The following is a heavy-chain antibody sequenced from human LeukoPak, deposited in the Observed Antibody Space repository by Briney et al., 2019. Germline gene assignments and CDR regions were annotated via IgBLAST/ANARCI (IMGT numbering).Heavy chain of an antibody. V-gene: IGHV4-38-2*01. CDR2: IYYNGNT. CDR3: ARGQGVAAAQFDY. D-gene: IGHD6-13*01. Sequence: SETLSLTCAVSGYSISSSYYWGWVRAAPGKGREWIGKIYYNGNTYYNPSLKSRVSISADTSKNQFSLKLSSVTAADTAVYYCARGQGVAAAQFDYWGQGTLVTVSS. J-gene: IGHJ4*02. CDR1: GYSISSSYY.